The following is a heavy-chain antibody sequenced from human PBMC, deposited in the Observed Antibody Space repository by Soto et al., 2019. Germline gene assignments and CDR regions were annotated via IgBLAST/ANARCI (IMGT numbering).Heavy chain of an antibody. CDR1: DDFVSSYY. V-gene: IGHV4-4*07. D-gene: IGHD3-3*01. Sequence: SETLSLTCTVSDDFVSSYYWNWIRQPAGKGLEWIGRVYTSGNTYYNPSLKSRVTISLDTSKTQFSLKLDSVTAADTAVYYCARVQTLFGIINVFDNWGQGTLVTVPS. CDR2: VYTSGNT. J-gene: IGHJ4*02. CDR3: ARVQTLFGIINVFDN.